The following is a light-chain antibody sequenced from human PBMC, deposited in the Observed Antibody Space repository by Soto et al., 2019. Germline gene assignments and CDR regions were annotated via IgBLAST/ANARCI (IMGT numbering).Light chain of an antibody. CDR3: LQYYSTPFT. CDR1: QSVFYSSNNKNY. CDR2: WAS. V-gene: IGKV4-1*01. Sequence: DIVMTQSPDSLAVSLGERATINCKSSQSVFYSSNNKNYLAWYQQKPGQPPKLLIYWASTRESGVPDRFSGSGSGTDFTLTISSLQAEDVAVYYCLQYYSTPFTLGPGTKVDIK. J-gene: IGKJ3*01.